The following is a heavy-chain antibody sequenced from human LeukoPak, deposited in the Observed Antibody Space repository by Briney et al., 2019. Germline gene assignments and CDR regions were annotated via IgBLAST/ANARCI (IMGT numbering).Heavy chain of an antibody. CDR1: GYTFTTYG. J-gene: IGHJ4*02. CDR2: ISTYNGNT. D-gene: IGHD5-18*01. V-gene: IGHV1-18*01. Sequence: ASVKVSCRSSGYTFTTYGITWVRQAPGQGLEWMGWISTYNGNTNYAQKLQGRVTMTTDTSTSTAYMELRSLRSDDTAMYYCARDRMVTGTYFDYWGQGTLVTVSS. CDR3: ARDRMVTGTYFDY.